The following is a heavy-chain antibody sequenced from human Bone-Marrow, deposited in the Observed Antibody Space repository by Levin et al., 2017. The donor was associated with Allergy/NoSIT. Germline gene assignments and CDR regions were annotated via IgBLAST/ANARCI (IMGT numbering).Heavy chain of an antibody. J-gene: IGHJ4*02. CDR1: GYSFTSYR. CDR3: ARAIAVAGKTRFDY. V-gene: IGHV1-18*01. CDR2: ISVYNGNA. Sequence: ASVKVSCKTSGYSFTSYRITWVRQAPGQGLESMGWISVYNGNANYAQRLQGRVAMTTDTSTNTAYMELRSLRSDDTAVYYCARAIAVAGKTRFDYWGQGTLVTVSS. D-gene: IGHD6-19*01.